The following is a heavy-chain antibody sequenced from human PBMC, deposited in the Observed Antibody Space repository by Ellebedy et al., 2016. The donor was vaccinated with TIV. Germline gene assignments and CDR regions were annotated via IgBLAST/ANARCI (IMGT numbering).Heavy chain of an antibody. V-gene: IGHV4-59*08. D-gene: IGHD4-17*01. Sequence: SETLSLTCTVSGDSISDYCWGWIRQPPGKGLEWIGYLCYSGKSNNNPSLKSRVTISRDTSKNQVSLKLTPVAAADTAVYYCARRPVSGDYETVFDYWGQGRLVTVSS. CDR1: GDSISDYC. CDR2: LCYSGKS. CDR3: ARRPVSGDYETVFDY. J-gene: IGHJ4*02.